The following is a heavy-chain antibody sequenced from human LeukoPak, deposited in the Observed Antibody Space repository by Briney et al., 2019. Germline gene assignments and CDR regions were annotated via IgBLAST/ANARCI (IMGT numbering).Heavy chain of an antibody. Sequence: ASVKVSCKASGYTFTGYYMHWVRQAPGQGLEWMGWINPNSGGTNYAQKFQGRVTMTRDTSISTAYMELSRLRSDDTAVYYCAGDLVGATSADYWGQGTLVTASS. D-gene: IGHD1-26*01. J-gene: IGHJ4*02. CDR3: AGDLVGATSADY. CDR1: GYTFTGYY. V-gene: IGHV1-2*02. CDR2: INPNSGGT.